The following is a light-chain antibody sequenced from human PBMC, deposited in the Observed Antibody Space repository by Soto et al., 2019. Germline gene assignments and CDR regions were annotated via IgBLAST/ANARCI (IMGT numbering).Light chain of an antibody. CDR2: EVN. CDR3: CSNTDTSSFV. J-gene: IGLJ1*01. CDR1: SGDVGGYNL. Sequence: QSALTQPASVSGSPGQSITISCTGTSGDVGGYNLVSWYQQSPGKAPKLIIYEVNKRPSGVSNRFSGSKSGNTASLTISGLQTEDESDYYCCSNTDTSSFVFGSGTQLTVL. V-gene: IGLV2-23*02.